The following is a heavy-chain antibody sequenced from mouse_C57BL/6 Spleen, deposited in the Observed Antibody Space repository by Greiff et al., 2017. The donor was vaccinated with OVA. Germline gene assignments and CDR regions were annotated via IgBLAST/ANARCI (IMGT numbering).Heavy chain of an antibody. J-gene: IGHJ2*01. V-gene: IGHV14-4*01. CDR3: YYYGSSNY. Sequence: EVQLQQSGAELVRPGASVKLSCTASGFNIKDDYMHWVKQRPEQGLEWIGWIDPENGDTEYASKFQGKATITADTSSNTAYLQLSSLTSEDTAVYYCYYYGSSNYWGQGTTLTVSS. CDR1: GFNIKDDY. D-gene: IGHD1-1*01. CDR2: IDPENGDT.